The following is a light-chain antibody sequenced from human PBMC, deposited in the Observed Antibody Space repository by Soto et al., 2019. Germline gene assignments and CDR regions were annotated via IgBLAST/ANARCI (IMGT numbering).Light chain of an antibody. CDR2: DAS. V-gene: IGKV3-11*01. Sequence: EIVLTQSPATLSLSPGERATLSCRASQSVSSYLAWYQQKPGQAPRLLIYDASNRATGIPARFSGSGSGTDFTHTISSLEPEDFAIYYCQQRSNWPHTFGQGTKLEIK. CDR3: QQRSNWPHT. J-gene: IGKJ2*01. CDR1: QSVSSY.